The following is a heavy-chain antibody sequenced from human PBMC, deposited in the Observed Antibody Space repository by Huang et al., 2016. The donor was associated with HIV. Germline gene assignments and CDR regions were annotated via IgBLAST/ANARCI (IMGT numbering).Heavy chain of an antibody. CDR2: INDTGNT. Sequence: QVQLQLWGAGLLKPSETLSLTCAVYGGSFSGYYWSWIRQPPGKGLEWIGEINDTGNTNSNPSLRSRITMSVNTSKKQFSLEVNSVTVADTAIYYCARRGYYYDGSGFPGFDPWGRGALATVSS. D-gene: IGHD3-22*01. J-gene: IGHJ5*02. CDR1: GGSFSGYY. CDR3: ARRGYYYDGSGFPGFDP. V-gene: IGHV4-34*01.